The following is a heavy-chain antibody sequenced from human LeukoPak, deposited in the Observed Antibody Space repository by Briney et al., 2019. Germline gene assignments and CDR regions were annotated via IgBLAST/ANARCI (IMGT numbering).Heavy chain of an antibody. J-gene: IGHJ4*02. CDR1: GGTISSYY. D-gene: IGHD3-16*02. Sequence: SETLSLTCTVSGGTISSYYWSWVRQPPGKGLEWVGGINHSGSTNYNPSLTSGVTISVDTSKNQYSLELSSVTAADTAVYYCARVDYVWGSYRPDYYFDYWGQGTLVTVSS. CDR3: ARVDYVWGSYRPDYYFDY. V-gene: IGHV4-34*01. CDR2: INHSGST.